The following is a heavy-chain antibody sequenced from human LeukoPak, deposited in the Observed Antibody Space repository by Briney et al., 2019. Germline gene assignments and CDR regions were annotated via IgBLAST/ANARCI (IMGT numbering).Heavy chain of an antibody. CDR1: GXSISSYY. CDR3: ARLRALSYYDSSGDLYYFEY. V-gene: IGHV4-59*01. Sequence: SETLSLTCTVSGXSISSYYWGWLRQPPGKGREWIGFIYYSGINDYNPSLKSRVTVSIDTSKNQFSLKLTSVTAADTAVYYCARLRALSYYDSSGDLYYFEYWGQGTLVTVSS. CDR2: IYYSGIN. J-gene: IGHJ4*02. D-gene: IGHD3-22*01.